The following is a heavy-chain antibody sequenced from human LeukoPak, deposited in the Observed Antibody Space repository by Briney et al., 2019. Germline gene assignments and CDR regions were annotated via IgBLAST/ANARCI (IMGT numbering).Heavy chain of an antibody. J-gene: IGHJ4*02. V-gene: IGHV5-51*01. D-gene: IGHD3-22*01. CDR3: ARLLNYDDLDY. CDR2: IYPGDSDT. Sequence: GESLKISCKASGYSFTTYWIAWVRQMPGKGLEWMGMIYPGDSDTRYSPSFQGQVTISADKSITTAYLQWSSLKASDTAMYYCARLLNYDDLDYWGQGTLVTVSS. CDR1: GYSFTTYW.